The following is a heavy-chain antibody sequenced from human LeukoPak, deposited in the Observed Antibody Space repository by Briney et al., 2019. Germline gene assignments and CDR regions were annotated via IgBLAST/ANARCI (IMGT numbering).Heavy chain of an antibody. V-gene: IGHV3-30-3*02. J-gene: IGHJ3*02. CDR2: ISYDGSNK. Sequence: GGSLRLSCAASGFTFSSYAMHWVRQAPGKGLEWVAVISYDGSNKYYADSVKGRFTISRDNSKNTLYLQMNSLRAEDTAVYYCAKTLRELSGGAFDIWGQGTMVTVSS. CDR3: AKTLRELSGGAFDI. CDR1: GFTFSSYA. D-gene: IGHD1-26*01.